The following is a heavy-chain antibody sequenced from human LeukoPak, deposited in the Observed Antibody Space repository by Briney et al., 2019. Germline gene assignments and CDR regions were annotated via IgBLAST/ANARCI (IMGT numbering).Heavy chain of an antibody. D-gene: IGHD5-18*01. J-gene: IGHJ4*02. Sequence: QPGGSLRLSCAASGFTFSSYWMTWVRQAPGKGLEWVANIKPDGSEKYYVDSVEGRFTISRDNAKNSLYLQMNSLRAEDTAVYYCARDPAMVGGDYFDYWGQGTLVTVSS. CDR2: IKPDGSEK. CDR1: GFTFSSYW. CDR3: ARDPAMVGGDYFDY. V-gene: IGHV3-7*01.